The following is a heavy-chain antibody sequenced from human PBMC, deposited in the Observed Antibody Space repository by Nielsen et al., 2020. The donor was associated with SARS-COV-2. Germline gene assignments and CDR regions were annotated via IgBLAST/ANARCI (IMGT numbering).Heavy chain of an antibody. CDR3: ARFIGSGNYIGSYYFDF. Sequence: SETLSLTCAVSGGSIRNTYWSWIRQPPGKRLEWIAYSDHSWRINYNPSLKSRATISADTSKDQISLKLTSVTAADTAVYYCARFIGSGNYIGSYYFDFWGQGTLVTVSS. CDR1: GGSIRNTY. D-gene: IGHD3-10*01. CDR2: SDHSWRI. V-gene: IGHV4-59*08. J-gene: IGHJ4*02.